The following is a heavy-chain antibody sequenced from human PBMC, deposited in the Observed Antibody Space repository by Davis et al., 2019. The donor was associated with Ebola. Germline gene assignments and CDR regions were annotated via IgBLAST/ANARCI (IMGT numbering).Heavy chain of an antibody. J-gene: IGHJ4*02. Sequence: SVKVSCKASGGTFSSYAISWVRQAPGQGLEWMGRIIPILGIANYAQKFQGRVTITADKSTSTAYMELSSLRSDDTAVYYCARDGNGAGILEWLFFDYWGQGTLVTVSS. V-gene: IGHV1-69*04. CDR1: GGTFSSYA. CDR3: ARDGNGAGILEWLFFDY. D-gene: IGHD3-3*01. CDR2: IIPILGIA.